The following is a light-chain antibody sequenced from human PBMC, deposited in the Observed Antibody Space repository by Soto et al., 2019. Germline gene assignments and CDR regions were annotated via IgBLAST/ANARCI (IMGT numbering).Light chain of an antibody. Sequence: DIQMTQSPPSVSASVGDRVTITCRGSQDVGKWLAWYQQKPGKAPTLLIHGASSLQSGVPPRYSGSGYGTEFTLTISSLKPEDFATYYCQQANSFTITFGQGTRLEIK. CDR3: QQANSFTIT. CDR1: QDVGKW. J-gene: IGKJ5*01. CDR2: GAS. V-gene: IGKV1-12*01.